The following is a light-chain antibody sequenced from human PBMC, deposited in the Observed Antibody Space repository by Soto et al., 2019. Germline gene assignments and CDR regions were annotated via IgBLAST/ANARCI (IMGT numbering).Light chain of an antibody. J-gene: IGKJ1*01. V-gene: IGKV3-20*01. CDR1: QSVGSNF. CDR3: QQYGSPPWA. Sequence: IVLTQSPGTLSLSPGERATLSCRASQSVGSNFLAWYQQKRGQAPRILIYAASNRASGIPDRFSGSGSGSYFTLTISRLEHEDFAVYYCQQYGSPPWAFGQGTRVEI. CDR2: AAS.